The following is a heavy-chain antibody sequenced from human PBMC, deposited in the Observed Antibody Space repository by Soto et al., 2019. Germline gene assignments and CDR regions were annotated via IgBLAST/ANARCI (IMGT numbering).Heavy chain of an antibody. V-gene: IGHV1-69*01. CDR3: ARTTPAGYCSGGSCYETHDY. Sequence: QVQLVQSWAEVKKPGSSVKVSCKASGGTFSSYAISWVRQAPGQGLEWMGGIIPIFGTANYAQKFQGRVTITADESTSTAYMELSSLRSEDTAVYYCARTTPAGYCSGGSCYETHDYWGQGTLVTVSS. CDR1: GGTFSSYA. CDR2: IIPIFGTA. J-gene: IGHJ4*02. D-gene: IGHD2-15*01.